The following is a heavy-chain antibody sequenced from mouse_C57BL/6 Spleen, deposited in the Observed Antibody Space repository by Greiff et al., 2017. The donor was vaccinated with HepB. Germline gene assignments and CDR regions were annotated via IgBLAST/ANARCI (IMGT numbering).Heavy chain of an antibody. CDR1: GFTFSSYA. CDR3: ARDRDYYGSSFAD. J-gene: IGHJ3*01. Sequence: EVMLVESGGGLVKPGGSLKLSCAASGFTFSSYAMSWVRQTPEKRLEWVATISDGGSYTYYPDNVKGRFTISRDNAKNNLYLQMRHLKSEDTAMYYCARDRDYYGSSFADWGQGTLVTVSA. CDR2: ISDGGSYT. D-gene: IGHD1-1*01. V-gene: IGHV5-4*01.